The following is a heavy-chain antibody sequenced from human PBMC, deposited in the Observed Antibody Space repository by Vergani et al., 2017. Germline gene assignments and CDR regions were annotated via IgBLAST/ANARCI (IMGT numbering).Heavy chain of an antibody. CDR2: IIPIFGTA. V-gene: IGHV1-69*01. J-gene: IGHJ4*02. CDR3: ARAGEMATIVGGIDY. CDR1: GGTFSRYA. Sequence: QVQLLQSGAEVKKPGSSVKVSCKASGGTFSRYAISWVRQAPGQGLEWMGGIIPIFGTANYAQKFQGRVTITADESTSTAYMELSSLRSEDTAVYYCARAGEMATIVGGIDYWGQGTLVTVSS. D-gene: IGHD5-24*01.